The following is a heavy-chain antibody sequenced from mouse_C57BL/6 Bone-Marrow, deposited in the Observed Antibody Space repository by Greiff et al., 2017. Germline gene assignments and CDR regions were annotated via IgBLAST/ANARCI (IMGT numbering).Heavy chain of an antibody. V-gene: IGHV1-81*01. J-gene: IGHJ3*01. CDR2: IYPRSGNT. D-gene: IGHD3-2*02. CDR3: ASTAQEGFAY. CDR1: GYTFTSYG. Sequence: QVHVKQSGAELARPGASVKLSCKASGYTFTSYGISWVKQRTGQGLEWIGEIYPRSGNTYYNEKFKGKATLTADKSSSTAYMELRSLTSEDSAVXFCASTAQEGFAYWGQGTLVTVSA.